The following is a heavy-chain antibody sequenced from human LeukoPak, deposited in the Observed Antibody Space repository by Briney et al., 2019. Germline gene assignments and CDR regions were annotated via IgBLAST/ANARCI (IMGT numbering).Heavy chain of an antibody. D-gene: IGHD3-9*01. Sequence: ASVKVSCKASGYTFISSGISWVRQAPGQGLEWMGWSSAYNGNTNYAQKLQGRVTMTTDTSTSTAYMELRSLRSDDTAVYYCARTIRGYFDWLRGNPDNWYFDLWGRGTLVSVSS. V-gene: IGHV1-18*01. CDR1: GYTFISSG. CDR3: ARTIRGYFDWLRGNPDNWYFDL. CDR2: SSAYNGNT. J-gene: IGHJ2*01.